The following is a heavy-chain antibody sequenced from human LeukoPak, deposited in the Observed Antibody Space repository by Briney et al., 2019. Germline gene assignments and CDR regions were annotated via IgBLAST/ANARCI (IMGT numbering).Heavy chain of an antibody. CDR3: ARDWDYYDSSGYPNWFDP. J-gene: IGHJ5*02. D-gene: IGHD3-22*01. CDR2: ITSDGIST. CDR1: GFTFSGTW. Sequence: GGSLRLSCAASGFTFSGTWMHWVRQPPGKGLVWVARITSDGISTTYAESVKGRFTISRDNAKNTLYLQMNSLRAEDTAVYYCARDWDYYDSSGYPNWFDPWGQGTLVTVSS. V-gene: IGHV3-74*03.